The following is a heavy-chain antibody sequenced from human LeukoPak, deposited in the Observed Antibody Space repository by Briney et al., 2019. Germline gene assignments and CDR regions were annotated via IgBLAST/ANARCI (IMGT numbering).Heavy chain of an antibody. CDR2: ISSSSSYI. V-gene: IGHV3-21*01. Sequence: GGSLRLSCAASGFTFSSYEMNWVRQAPGKGLEWVSSISSSSSYIYYADSVKGRFTISRDNAKNSLYLQMNSLRAEDTAVYYCARDPYSGSYGNYYYYFMDVWGKGTTVTISS. CDR3: ARDPYSGSYGNYYYYFMDV. D-gene: IGHD1-26*01. J-gene: IGHJ6*03. CDR1: GFTFSSYE.